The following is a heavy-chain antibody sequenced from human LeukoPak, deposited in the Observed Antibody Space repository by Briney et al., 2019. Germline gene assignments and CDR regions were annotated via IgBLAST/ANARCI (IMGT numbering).Heavy chain of an antibody. CDR2: ISSSSSYT. CDR3: ARDLTGSGSPLDY. J-gene: IGHJ4*02. D-gene: IGHD3-10*01. V-gene: IGHV3-11*06. CDR1: GFTFSDYY. Sequence: GGSLRLSCAASGFTFSDYYMSWIRQAPGKGLEWVSYISSSSSYTNYADSVKGRFTISRDNAKNSLYLQMNSLRVEDTAVYYCARDLTGSGSPLDYWGQGTLVTVSS.